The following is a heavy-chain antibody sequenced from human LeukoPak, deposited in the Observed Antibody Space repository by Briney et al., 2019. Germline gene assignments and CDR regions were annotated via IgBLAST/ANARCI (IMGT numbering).Heavy chain of an antibody. CDR3: AKDFDTKWPRMPQRMKGVLDY. CDR2: ISSNGGNT. Sequence: GGSLRLSCAASGFTFSSYGMHWVRQAPGKGLEYVSAISSNGGNTFYANSVKGRFTISRDNSKNTLYLQMNSLRAEDTAVYYCAKDFDTKWPRMPQRMKGVLDYWGQGTLVTVSS. D-gene: IGHD3-9*01. CDR1: GFTFSSYG. V-gene: IGHV3-64*01. J-gene: IGHJ4*02.